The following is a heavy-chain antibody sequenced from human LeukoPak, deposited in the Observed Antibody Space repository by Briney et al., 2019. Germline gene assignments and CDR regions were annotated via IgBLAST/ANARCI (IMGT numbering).Heavy chain of an antibody. CDR2: IYTGGNT. J-gene: IGHJ4*02. Sequence: SETLSLPCTVSGGSISSYYCSWIRQPAGKGLEWIGRIYTGGNTNYNPSLKSRVTMSVDTSKNQFSLKLSSVTAADTAVYYCARRVAVAGRYYFDYWGQGTLVTVSS. CDR1: GGSISSYY. CDR3: ARRVAVAGRYYFDY. D-gene: IGHD6-19*01. V-gene: IGHV4-4*07.